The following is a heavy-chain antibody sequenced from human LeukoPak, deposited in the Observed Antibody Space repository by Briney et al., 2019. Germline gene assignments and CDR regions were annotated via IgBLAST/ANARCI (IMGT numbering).Heavy chain of an antibody. Sequence: SETLSLTCTISGGSISSYYWSWIRQPPGKGLEWIGYIYYSGSTNYNPSLKSRVTISVDTSKKQFSLKLSSVTAADTAVYYCARGGNYDFWSGYPYYFDYWGQGTLVTVSS. D-gene: IGHD3-3*01. J-gene: IGHJ4*02. V-gene: IGHV4-59*08. CDR3: ARGGNYDFWSGYPYYFDY. CDR1: GGSISSYY. CDR2: IYYSGST.